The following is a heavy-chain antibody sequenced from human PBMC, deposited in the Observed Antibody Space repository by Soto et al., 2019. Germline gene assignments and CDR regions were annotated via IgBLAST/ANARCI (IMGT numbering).Heavy chain of an antibody. CDR1: GYTFTSYA. CDR3: ARDVLLWFGVGDY. V-gene: IGHV1-3*01. J-gene: IGHJ4*02. CDR2: INAGNGNT. Sequence: QVQLVQSGAEVKKPGASVKVSCKASGYTFTSYAMHWVRQAPGQRLEWMGWINAGNGNTKYSQKFQGRVTITRDTSASTAYMELSSLRSEDTAVYYCARDVLLWFGVGDYWGQGTLVTVSS. D-gene: IGHD3-10*01.